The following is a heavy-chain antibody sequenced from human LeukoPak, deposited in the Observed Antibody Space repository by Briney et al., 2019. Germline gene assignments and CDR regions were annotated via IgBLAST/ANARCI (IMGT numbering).Heavy chain of an antibody. CDR1: GFTFSSYW. D-gene: IGHD3-3*01. V-gene: IGHV3-74*01. J-gene: IGHJ3*02. CDR3: ARGFTIFGVVNDGFDI. CDR2: IDIDGGST. Sequence: GGSLRLSCAASGFTFSSYWMNWVRQAPGKGLVWVSRIDIDGGSTTYADSVKDRFTISRDNAKNTVYLQMNSLRAEDTAVYYCARGFTIFGVVNDGFDIWGQGTKVTVSS.